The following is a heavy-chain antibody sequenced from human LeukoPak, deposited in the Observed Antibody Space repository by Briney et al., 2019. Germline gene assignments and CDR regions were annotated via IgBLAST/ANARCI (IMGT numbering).Heavy chain of an antibody. CDR2: IRGSGET. J-gene: IGHJ5*02. Sequence: PGGSLRLSCAASGFSVRNYYMNWVRQAPGKGLEVVSLIRGSGETSYADSVEGRFTISRDESRNTVYLQMNSLRVEDTAEYFCARDRAATQDWVEFDPWGQGTLVTVSS. CDR3: ARDRAATQDWVEFDP. CDR1: GFSVRNYY. V-gene: IGHV3-66*03. D-gene: IGHD2-15*01.